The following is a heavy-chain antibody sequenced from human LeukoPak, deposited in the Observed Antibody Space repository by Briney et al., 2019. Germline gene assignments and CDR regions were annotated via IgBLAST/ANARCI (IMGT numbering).Heavy chain of an antibody. V-gene: IGHV3-66*01. CDR1: GFTVSSNS. Sequence: GGSLRLSCTVSGFTVSSNSMSWVRQAPGKGLEWVSIIYSDDYTYYADSVKGRFTISRDDSKNTLYLQLNSLRVEDTAVYYCARGPSSSLNYYYYYMDVWGKGTTVTISS. CDR3: ARGPSSSLNYYYYYMDV. J-gene: IGHJ6*03. D-gene: IGHD6-13*01. CDR2: IYSDDYT.